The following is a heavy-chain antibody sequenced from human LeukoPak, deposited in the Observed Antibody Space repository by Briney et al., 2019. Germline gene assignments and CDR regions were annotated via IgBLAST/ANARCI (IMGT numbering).Heavy chain of an antibody. CDR2: ISSSSSYI. Sequence: GGSLRLSCAASGFTFSSYSINWVRQAPGKGLGGASSISSSSSYIYYADSVKGRFTISRDNAKNSLYLQMNSLRAEDTAVYYCARGLLRFLEWSDAFDIWGQGTMVTVSS. D-gene: IGHD3-3*01. CDR1: GFTFSSYS. J-gene: IGHJ3*02. CDR3: ARGLLRFLEWSDAFDI. V-gene: IGHV3-21*01.